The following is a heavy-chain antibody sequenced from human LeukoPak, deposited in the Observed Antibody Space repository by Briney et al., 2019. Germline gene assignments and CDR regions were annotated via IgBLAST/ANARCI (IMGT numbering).Heavy chain of an antibody. D-gene: IGHD1-26*01. CDR2: ISGSGGST. V-gene: IGHV3-23*01. Sequence: GGSLRLSCAASGFTFSSYAMSWVRQAPGKGLEWVSAISGSGGSTYYADSVKGRLTISRDNSKNTLYLQMNSLRAEDTAVYYCARDITDSGTTDAFDIWGQGTMVTVSS. CDR1: GFTFSSYA. J-gene: IGHJ3*02. CDR3: ARDITDSGTTDAFDI.